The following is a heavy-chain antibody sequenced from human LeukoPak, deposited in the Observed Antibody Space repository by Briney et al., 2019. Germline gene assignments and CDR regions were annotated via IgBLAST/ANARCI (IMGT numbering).Heavy chain of an antibody. V-gene: IGHV5-51*01. Sequence: GESLKISCKGSGYSFTSYWIGWVRQMPGKGLEWMGIIYPGDSDTRYSPSFQGQVTISADKSISTAYLQWSSLKASDTAMYYCARALGYCSSTSCSRSAFDIWGQGTMVTVSS. CDR2: IYPGDSDT. D-gene: IGHD2-2*01. J-gene: IGHJ3*02. CDR3: ARALGYCSSTSCSRSAFDI. CDR1: GYSFTSYW.